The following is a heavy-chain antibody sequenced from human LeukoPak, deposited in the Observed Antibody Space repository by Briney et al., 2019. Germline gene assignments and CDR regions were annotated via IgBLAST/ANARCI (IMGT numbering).Heavy chain of an antibody. V-gene: IGHV3-74*01. CDR2: INSDGSST. Sequence: QPGGSLRLSCAASGFTSSSYWMHWVRQAPGKGLVWVSRINSDGSSTSYADSVKGRFTISRDNAKNTLYLQMNSLRAEDTAVYYCAREGPDSSGYYYGSVDYWGQGTLVTVSS. CDR1: GFTSSSYW. D-gene: IGHD3-22*01. CDR3: AREGPDSSGYYYGSVDY. J-gene: IGHJ4*02.